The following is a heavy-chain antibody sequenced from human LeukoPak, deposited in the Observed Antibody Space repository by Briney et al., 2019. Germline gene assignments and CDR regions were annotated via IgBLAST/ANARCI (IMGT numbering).Heavy chain of an antibody. CDR2: IRHDGTNK. D-gene: IGHD6-19*01. Sequence: PGGSLRLSCAASGFTFSSYGVHWVRQAPGKGLEWVAFIRHDGTNKYNADSVKGRFTISRDNSKNTLYLQMNSLRAEDMAVYYCAKDRGGYSSGWYDYWGQGTLVTVSS. CDR3: AKDRGGYSSGWYDY. J-gene: IGHJ4*02. V-gene: IGHV3-30*02. CDR1: GFTFSSYG.